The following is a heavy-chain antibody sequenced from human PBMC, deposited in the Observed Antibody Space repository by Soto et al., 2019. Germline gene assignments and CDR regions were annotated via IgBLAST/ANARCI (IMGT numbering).Heavy chain of an antibody. CDR2: ISYDGNNK. Sequence: QVQLVESGGGVVQPGRSLRLSCAASGFTFSSYAMYWVRQAPGKGLEWVAVISYDGNNKYYADSVKVRFTISIDNSKNPLDLQMNSLRAEATAVYYCARAGCDGGSCYTLVGLRYGMDVWGQGTTVTVSS. D-gene: IGHD2-15*01. V-gene: IGHV3-30-3*01. J-gene: IGHJ6*02. CDR1: GFTFSSYA. CDR3: ARAGCDGGSCYTLVGLRYGMDV.